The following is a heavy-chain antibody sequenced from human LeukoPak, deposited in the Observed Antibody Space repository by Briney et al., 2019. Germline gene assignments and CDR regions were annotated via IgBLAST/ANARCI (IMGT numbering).Heavy chain of an antibody. Sequence: PSETLSLTCTVSGGSISSSSYNWGWIRQPPGKGLEWIGSIYYSGSTYYNPSLKSRFTISVDKSKNQFSLKLSSVTAADTAVYYCASVRVLLWFGELFPQYNWFDPWGQGTLVTVSS. CDR2: IYYSGST. J-gene: IGHJ5*02. CDR1: GGSISSSSYN. V-gene: IGHV4-39*07. CDR3: ASVRVLLWFGELFPQYNWFDP. D-gene: IGHD3-10*01.